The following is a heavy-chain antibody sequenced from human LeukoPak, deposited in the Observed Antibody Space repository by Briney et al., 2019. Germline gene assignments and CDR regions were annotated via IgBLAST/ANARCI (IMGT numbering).Heavy chain of an antibody. CDR2: ISGSSSYI. CDR1: GFTFSSYS. CDR3: AREDYYDSSGSDAFDI. D-gene: IGHD3-22*01. V-gene: IGHV3-21*01. J-gene: IGHJ3*02. Sequence: GGSLRLSCAASGFTFSSYSMNWVRQAPGKGLEWVSSISGSSSYIYYADSVKGRFTISRDNAKNSLYLQMNSLRAEDTAVYYCAREDYYDSSGSDAFDIWGQGTMVTVSS.